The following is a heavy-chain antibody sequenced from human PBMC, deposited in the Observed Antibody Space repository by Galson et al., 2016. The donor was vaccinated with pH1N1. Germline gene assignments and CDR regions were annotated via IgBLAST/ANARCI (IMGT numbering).Heavy chain of an antibody. CDR3: ATNAFDY. CDR2: IHTGTGDT. J-gene: IGHJ3*01. V-gene: IGHV1-3*04. CDR1: GYTFIDYP. Sequence: VKVSCKASGYTFIDYPMHWVRQAPGQGLEWMGWIHTGTGDTRCSPKFQGRVTLTRDTSATTTYLELRGLGFQDTAVFYCATNAFDYWGQGTMVSVSS.